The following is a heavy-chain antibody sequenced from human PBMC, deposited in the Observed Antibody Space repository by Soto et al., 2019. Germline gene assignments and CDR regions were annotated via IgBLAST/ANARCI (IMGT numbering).Heavy chain of an antibody. CDR3: ARVRRGYSSSSNYYYYGMDV. V-gene: IGHV4-4*02. Sequence: PSETLSLTCAVSGGSISSSNWWSWVRQPPGKGLEWIGEIYHSGSTNYNPSLKSRVTISVDKSKNQFSLKLSSVTAADTAVYYCARVRRGYSSSSNYYYYGMDVWGQGTTVTVSS. CDR1: GGSISSSNW. J-gene: IGHJ6*02. D-gene: IGHD6-6*01. CDR2: IYHSGST.